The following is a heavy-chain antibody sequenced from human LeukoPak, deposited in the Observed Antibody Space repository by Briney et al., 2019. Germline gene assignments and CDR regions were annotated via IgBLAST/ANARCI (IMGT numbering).Heavy chain of an antibody. J-gene: IGHJ4*02. CDR1: GFNFKHAW. Sequence: GGSLRLSCAASGFNFKHAWMTWVRQVPGKGLEWVGHIKSKASGGTADYDAPGKDRFSSSRDGSKNTVYLQRSSLRTEDTAVYYSSKDLPLTGGGVIFYWGQGTLVTVSS. V-gene: IGHV3-15*01. CDR3: SKDLPLTGGGVIFY. D-gene: IGHD3-16*02. CDR2: IKSKASGGTA.